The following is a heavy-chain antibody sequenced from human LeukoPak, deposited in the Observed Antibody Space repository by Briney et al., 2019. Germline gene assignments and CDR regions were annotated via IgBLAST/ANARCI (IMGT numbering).Heavy chain of an antibody. D-gene: IGHD1-26*01. CDR2: IWYDRSNK. Sequence: PGRSLRLSCAASGFTFSSYGMHWVRQAPGKGLEWVAVIWYDRSNKYYADSVKGRFTISRDNSKNTLYLQMNSLRAEDTAVYYCASPYSGSSDAFDIWGQGTMATVSS. J-gene: IGHJ3*02. CDR1: GFTFSSYG. CDR3: ASPYSGSSDAFDI. V-gene: IGHV3-33*01.